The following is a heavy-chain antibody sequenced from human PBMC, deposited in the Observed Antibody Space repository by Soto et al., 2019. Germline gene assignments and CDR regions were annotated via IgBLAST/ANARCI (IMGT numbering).Heavy chain of an antibody. V-gene: IGHV1-18*01. CDR2: ISPYKGDT. J-gene: IGHJ4*02. D-gene: IGHD1-26*01. CDR1: GYIFTSYG. CDR3: TRNWAYSASDHEY. Sequence: QVHLVQSGAEVKKPGASVKVSCKASGYIFTSYGISWVRQAPGQGLEWMGWISPYKGDTNYAQNFQGRVAMTTDTSTNTVYMELRSLRSDDTAVYYCTRNWAYSASDHEYWGQGTLITVSS.